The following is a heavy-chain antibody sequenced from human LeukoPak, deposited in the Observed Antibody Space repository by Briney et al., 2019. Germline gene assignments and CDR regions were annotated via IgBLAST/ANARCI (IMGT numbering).Heavy chain of an antibody. CDR1: GFTFSSYG. CDR3: ARDVQIDC. V-gene: IGHV3-30*03. Sequence: GSLRLSCAASGFTFSSYGMHWVRQAPGKGLEWVAVISYDGSNKYYADSVKGRFTISRDNAENSLYLQMNSLRAEDTAVYYCARDVQIDCWGQGTLVTVSS. J-gene: IGHJ4*02. CDR2: ISYDGSNK.